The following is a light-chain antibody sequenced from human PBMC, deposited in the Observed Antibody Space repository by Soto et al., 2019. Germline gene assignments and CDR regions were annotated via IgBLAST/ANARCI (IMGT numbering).Light chain of an antibody. Sequence: EIVMPQSPAPLSVSPGERATLSCRASQSVSSNLAWYQQKPGQAPMLLIYGASTRATGIPARFSGSGSGTEFTLTISSLQSEDFAVYYCQQYNNWPPWTCGQGTKVEIK. CDR1: QSVSSN. CDR2: GAS. V-gene: IGKV3-15*01. J-gene: IGKJ1*01. CDR3: QQYNNWPPWT.